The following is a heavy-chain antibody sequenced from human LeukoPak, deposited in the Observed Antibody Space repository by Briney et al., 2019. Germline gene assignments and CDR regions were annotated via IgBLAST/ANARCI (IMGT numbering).Heavy chain of an antibody. V-gene: IGHV3-66*02. CDR3: ARARRCSSTSCYSYAFDI. CDR1: GFTVSSNY. D-gene: IGHD2-2*01. J-gene: IGHJ3*02. Sequence: GGSLRLSCAASGFTVSSNYMSWVRQAPGKGLEWVSVIYSGGSTYYADSVKGRFTISRDNSKNTLYLQMNSLRAEDTAVYYCARARRCSSTSCYSYAFDIWGQGTMVTVSS. CDR2: IYSGGST.